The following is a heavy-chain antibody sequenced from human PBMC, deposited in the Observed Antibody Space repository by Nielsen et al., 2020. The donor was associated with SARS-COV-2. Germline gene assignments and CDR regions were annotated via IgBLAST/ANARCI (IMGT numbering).Heavy chain of an antibody. J-gene: IGHJ5*02. V-gene: IGHV3-9*01. Sequence: LKISCAASGFTFDDYAMHWVRQAPGKGLEWVSGISWNSGSIGYADSVKGRFTISRDNAKNSLYLQMNSLRAEDTALYYCATAGWFDPWGQGTLVTVSS. CDR2: ISWNSGSI. D-gene: IGHD3-10*01. CDR3: ATAGWFDP. CDR1: GFTFDDYA.